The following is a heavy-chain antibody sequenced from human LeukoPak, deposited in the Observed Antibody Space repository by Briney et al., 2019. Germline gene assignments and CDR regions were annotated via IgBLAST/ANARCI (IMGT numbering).Heavy chain of an antibody. J-gene: IGHJ5*02. CDR3: ARGCGSS. V-gene: IGHV3-48*02. Sequence: PGGSLRLSCAVSGFTFTSFVMNWVGQPPGKGLEWISYIGTRGTTMYYADSVKGRFTISRDNAKNSLYLQMNSLRDEDTAIYYCARGCGSSWGQGTLVTVSS. D-gene: IGHD2-21*01. CDR1: GFTFTSFV. CDR2: IGTRGTTM.